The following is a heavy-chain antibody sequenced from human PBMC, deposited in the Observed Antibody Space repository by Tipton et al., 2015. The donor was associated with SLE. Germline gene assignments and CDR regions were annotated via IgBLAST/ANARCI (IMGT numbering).Heavy chain of an antibody. CDR1: GGSLSSGSYY. V-gene: IGHV4-61*02. Sequence: TLSLTCTVSGGSLSSGSYYWSWIRQPAGKGLAWIGRIYTSGSTNYNPSLKSRVTISVDTSKNQFSLKLSSVTAADTAVYYCARAGGDSSGWDFDYWGQGTLVTVSS. CDR2: IYTSGST. D-gene: IGHD6-19*01. J-gene: IGHJ4*02. CDR3: ARAGGDSSGWDFDY.